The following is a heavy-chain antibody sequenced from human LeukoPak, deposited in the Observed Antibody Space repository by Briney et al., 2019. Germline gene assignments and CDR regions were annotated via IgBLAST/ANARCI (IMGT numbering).Heavy chain of an antibody. CDR3: ARNHCSGGSCYSDY. Sequence: PSETLSLTCAVSGGSITSSSYYWGWIRQPPGKGLEWIGYIYYSGSTYYNPSLKGRVTISADTAKNQFSLQLSSVTAADTAVYYCARNHCSGGSCYSDYWGQGTLVTVCS. CDR1: GGSITSSSYY. D-gene: IGHD2-15*01. J-gene: IGHJ4*02. V-gene: IGHV4-39*01. CDR2: IYYSGST.